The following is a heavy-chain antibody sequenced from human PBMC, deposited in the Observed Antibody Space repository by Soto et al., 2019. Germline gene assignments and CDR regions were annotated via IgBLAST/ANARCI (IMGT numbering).Heavy chain of an antibody. Sequence: PGGSPTLSCTASGFTFGDYAMSWFRQAPGKGLEWVGFIRSKAYGGTTEYAASVKGRFTVSRDNSKNTLYLQMNSLRAEDTAVYYCAKNPLRATIFAYWGQGTLVTVSS. CDR3: AKNPLRATIFAY. V-gene: IGHV3-49*03. J-gene: IGHJ4*02. CDR2: IRSKAYGGTT. CDR1: GFTFGDYA.